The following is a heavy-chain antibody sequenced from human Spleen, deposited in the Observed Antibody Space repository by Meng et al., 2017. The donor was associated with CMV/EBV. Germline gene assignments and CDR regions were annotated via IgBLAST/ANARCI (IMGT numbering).Heavy chain of an antibody. V-gene: IGHV4-38-2*02. CDR2: INHSGST. J-gene: IGHJ6*02. CDR1: GSSISSGYY. D-gene: IGHD2-2*01. CDR3: SRNSLYCSSTSCYDKYYYGMDV. Sequence: SETLSLTCTVSGSSISSGYYWGWIRQPPGKGLEWIGEINHSGSTNYNPSLKSRVTISVDTSKNQFSLKLSSVTAADTAVYYCSRNSLYCSSTSCYDKYYYGMDVWGQGTTVTVSS.